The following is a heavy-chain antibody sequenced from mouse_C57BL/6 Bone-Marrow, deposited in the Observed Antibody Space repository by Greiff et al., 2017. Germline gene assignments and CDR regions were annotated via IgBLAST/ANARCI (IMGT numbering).Heavy chain of an antibody. CDR2: ISYDGSN. CDR1: GYSITSGYY. CDR3: ADYYGSSYGYFDV. J-gene: IGHJ1*03. V-gene: IGHV3-6*01. D-gene: IGHD1-1*01. Sequence: EVQLQESGPGLVKPSQSLSLTCSVTGYSITSGYYWNWIRQFPGNKLEWMGYISYDGSNNYNPSLKNRISITRDTSKNQFFLTLNSVTTEDTATYYCADYYGSSYGYFDVWGTGTTVTVSS.